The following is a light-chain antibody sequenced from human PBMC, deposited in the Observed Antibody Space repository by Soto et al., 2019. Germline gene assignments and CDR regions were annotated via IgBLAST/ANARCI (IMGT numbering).Light chain of an antibody. CDR2: DVN. V-gene: IGLV2-11*01. J-gene: IGLJ1*01. Sequence: QSALTQPRSVSGSPGQSVTISCTGSSSDVGAFNFASWYQQHPGAAPKLLIHDVNKRPPGVPDRFSASKSGNTASLTISGLQDEDEADYYCCSYAGEYKYVFGSGTKVTV. CDR3: CSYAGEYKYV. CDR1: SSDVGAFNF.